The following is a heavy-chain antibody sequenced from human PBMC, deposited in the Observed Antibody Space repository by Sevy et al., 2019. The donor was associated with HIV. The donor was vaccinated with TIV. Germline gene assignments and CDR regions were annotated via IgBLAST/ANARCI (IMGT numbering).Heavy chain of an antibody. CDR3: AKWSMGGARWLQLGAFDI. CDR2: KSYDGSNK. D-gene: IGHD5-12*01. Sequence: GGSLGLSCAASGFTFSSYGMHWVRQAPGKGLEWVADKSYDGSNKYYGDSVKGRFTISRDNSKNTLYLQMNSLRAEDTAVYYCAKWSMGGARWLQLGAFDIWGQGTMVTVSS. V-gene: IGHV3-30*18. CDR1: GFTFSSYG. J-gene: IGHJ3*02.